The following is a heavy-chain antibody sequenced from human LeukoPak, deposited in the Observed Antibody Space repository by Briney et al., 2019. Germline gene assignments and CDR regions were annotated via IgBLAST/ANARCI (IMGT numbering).Heavy chain of an antibody. J-gene: IGHJ4*02. D-gene: IGHD2-2*01. Sequence: PGGSLRLSCAASGFTFSSYSMNWVRQAPGKGLEWVSSISSSSSYIYYADSVKGRFTISRDNAKNSLYLQMNSLRAEDTVVYYCARDHFVVVPAANYEFDYWGQGTLVTVSS. V-gene: IGHV3-21*01. CDR1: GFTFSSYS. CDR3: ARDHFVVVPAANYEFDY. CDR2: ISSSSSYI.